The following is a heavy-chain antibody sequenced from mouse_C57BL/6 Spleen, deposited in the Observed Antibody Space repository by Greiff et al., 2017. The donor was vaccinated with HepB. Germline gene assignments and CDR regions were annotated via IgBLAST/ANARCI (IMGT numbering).Heavy chain of an antibody. CDR3: ARRREQLSHYYAMDY. Sequence: QVQLQQPGAELVKPGASVKLSCKASGYTFTSYWMQWVKQRPGQGLEWIGEIDPSDSYTNYNQKFKGKATLTVDTSSSTAYMQLSSLTSEDSAVYYCARRREQLSHYYAMDYWGQGTSVTVSS. CDR2: IDPSDSYT. V-gene: IGHV1-50*01. D-gene: IGHD3-2*02. J-gene: IGHJ4*01. CDR1: GYTFTSYW.